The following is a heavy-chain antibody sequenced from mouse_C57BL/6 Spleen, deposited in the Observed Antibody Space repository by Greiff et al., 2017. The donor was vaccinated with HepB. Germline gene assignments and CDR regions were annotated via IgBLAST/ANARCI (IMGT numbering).Heavy chain of an antibody. V-gene: IGHV1-72*01. J-gene: IGHJ4*01. CDR3: ASFYYDYDGPMLDY. Sequence: VQLQHSGAELVKPGASVKLSCKASGYTFTSYWMHWVKQRPGRGLEWIGRIDPNSGGTKYNEKFKSKATLTVDKPSSTAYMQLSSLTSEDSAVYYCASFYYDYDGPMLDYWGQGTSVTVSS. CDR1: GYTFTSYW. CDR2: IDPNSGGT. D-gene: IGHD2-4*01.